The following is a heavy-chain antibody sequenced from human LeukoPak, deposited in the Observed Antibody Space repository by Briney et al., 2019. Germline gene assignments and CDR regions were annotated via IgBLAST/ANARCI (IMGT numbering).Heavy chain of an antibody. D-gene: IGHD1-7*01. CDR1: GLTLNYG. CDR2: VSATGYTT. Sequence: PGGSLRLSCVVSGLTLNYGMSWVRQAPGKGLEWVSYVSATGYTTSYADSVKGRFTISRDNSKNTLFLQMNNLRVEDMAVLYCAKDWNWAIDYWGQGTLVTVSS. CDR3: AKDWNWAIDY. J-gene: IGHJ4*02. V-gene: IGHV3-23*01.